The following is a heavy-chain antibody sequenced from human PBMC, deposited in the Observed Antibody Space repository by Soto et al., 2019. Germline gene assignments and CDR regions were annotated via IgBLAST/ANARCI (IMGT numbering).Heavy chain of an antibody. Sequence: ASVKVSCKASGYTFTSYAMHWVRQAPGQRLEWMGWINAGNGNTKYSQKFQGRVTITWDTSASTAYMELSSLRSEDTAVYYCARVEDSSSWYRHLTPYHGTFDIWGEVTPVPV. CDR2: INAGNGNT. CDR1: GYTFTSYA. D-gene: IGHD6-13*01. J-gene: IGHJ3*02. V-gene: IGHV1-3*01. CDR3: ARVEDSSSWYRHLTPYHGTFDI.